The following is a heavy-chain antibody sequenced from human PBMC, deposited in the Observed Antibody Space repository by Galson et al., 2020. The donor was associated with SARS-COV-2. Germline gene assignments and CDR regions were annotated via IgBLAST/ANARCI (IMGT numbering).Heavy chain of an antibody. CDR1: GFIFSDCA. V-gene: IGHV3-23*01. CDR2: ISGGADGI. D-gene: IGHD1-7*01. CDR3: AKRGNYNLHYHSLDV. Sequence: GGSLRLSCAASGFIFSDCAMSWVRQAPGRGLEWVAAISGGADGIYYADSVKGRFTISRDNSKNILFLQMNSLRAEDTAVYYCAKRGNYNLHYHSLDVWGQGTTVTVSS. J-gene: IGHJ6*02.